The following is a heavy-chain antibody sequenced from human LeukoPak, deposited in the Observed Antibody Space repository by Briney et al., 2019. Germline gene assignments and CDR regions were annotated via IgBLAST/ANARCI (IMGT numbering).Heavy chain of an antibody. J-gene: IGHJ4*02. CDR2: INWNGGST. Sequence: RPGGSLRLSCAASGFTLDDYGMSWVRQTPGKGLEWVSGINWNGGSTAYADSVKGRFTISRDNAKNTLYLQMNSLRAEDTAVYYCARGRYYDFWSGYSGEHDFDYWGQGTLVTVSS. D-gene: IGHD3-3*01. CDR3: ARGRYYDFWSGYSGEHDFDY. CDR1: GFTLDDYG. V-gene: IGHV3-20*04.